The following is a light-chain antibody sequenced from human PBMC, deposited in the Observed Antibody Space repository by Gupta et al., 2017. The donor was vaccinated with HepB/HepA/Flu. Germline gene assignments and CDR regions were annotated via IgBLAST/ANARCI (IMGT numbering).Light chain of an antibody. Sequence: ETATTQSPDTLSVSPGEIANLSWRTSQAVSHRVAWYQQTPGQSPRLLMYGASIRTSGVPPRFNGSGCGTEFTLASSSLQSKDFTLYYCLQYNQRWTFGQGTKVESK. CDR3: LQYNQRWT. CDR1: QAVSHR. CDR2: GAS. J-gene: IGKJ1*01. V-gene: IGKV3-15*01.